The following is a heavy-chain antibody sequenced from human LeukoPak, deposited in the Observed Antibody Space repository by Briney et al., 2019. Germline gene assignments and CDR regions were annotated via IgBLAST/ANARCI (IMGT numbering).Heavy chain of an antibody. V-gene: IGHV3-74*01. CDR2: INSDGSST. CDR1: GFTFSSYW. CDR3: ARDRDSGSYPHGGGFDP. J-gene: IGHJ5*02. Sequence: GGSLRLSCAASGFTFSSYWMHWVRQAPGKGLVWVSRINSDGSSTSYADSVKGRFTISRDNAKSTLYLQMNSLRAEDTAVYYCARDRDSGSYPHGGGFDPWGQGTLVTVSS. D-gene: IGHD1-26*01.